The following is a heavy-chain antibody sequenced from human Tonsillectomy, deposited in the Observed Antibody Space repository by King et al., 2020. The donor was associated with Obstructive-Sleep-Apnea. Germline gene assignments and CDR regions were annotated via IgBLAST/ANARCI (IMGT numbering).Heavy chain of an antibody. CDR1: GFTFSSYD. J-gene: IGHJ5*02. CDR3: ARGRPGDCYPRDCHNWFDP. V-gene: IGHV3-13*04. D-gene: IGHD2-21*02. Sequence: VQLVESGGGLVQPGGSLRLSCAASGFTFSSYDMHWVRQATGKGLEWVSAIGTAGDTYYPGSVKGRFTISRENAKNSLYLQMNSLRAGDTAVYYCARGRPGDCYPRDCHNWFDPWGQGTLVTVSS. CDR2: IGTAGDT.